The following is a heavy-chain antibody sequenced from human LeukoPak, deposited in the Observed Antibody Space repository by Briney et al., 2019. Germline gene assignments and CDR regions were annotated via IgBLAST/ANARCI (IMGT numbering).Heavy chain of an antibody. V-gene: IGHV1-2*02. Sequence: ASVKVSCKASGHIFTAYYMHWVRQAPGQGLEWMGWVNTNGGTNYAQKFRGRVTMSRDTSTVTAYMDLHGLTIDDTGVYYCAARGRNSGYGYWGQGTLVTVSS. CDR1: GHIFTAYY. CDR2: VNTNGGT. D-gene: IGHD5-12*01. J-gene: IGHJ4*02. CDR3: AARGRNSGYGY.